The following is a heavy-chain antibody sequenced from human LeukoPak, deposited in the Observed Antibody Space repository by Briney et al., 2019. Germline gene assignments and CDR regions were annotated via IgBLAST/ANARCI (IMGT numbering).Heavy chain of an antibody. CDR1: GFTFSSYA. V-gene: IGHV3-30*04. D-gene: IGHD5-12*01. Sequence: GGSLRLSCAASGFTFSSYAMHWVRQAPGKGLEWVAVISYDGSNKYYADSVKGRFTISRDNSKNTLYLQMNSLRAEDTAVYYCARSSGYELDYWGQGTLVTVSS. J-gene: IGHJ4*02. CDR2: ISYDGSNK. CDR3: ARSSGYELDY.